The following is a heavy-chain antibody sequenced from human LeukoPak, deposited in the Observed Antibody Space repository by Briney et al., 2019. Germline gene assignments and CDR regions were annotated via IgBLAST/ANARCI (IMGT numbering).Heavy chain of an antibody. Sequence: SETLSLTCTVSGYSISSGYYWGWIRQPPGKGLEWIGSIYHSGSTYYNPSLKSRVTISVDTSKNQFSVKLSSVTAGDTAVYYCARGGEWLATDFDYWGQGTMVTVSS. J-gene: IGHJ4*02. CDR3: ARGGEWLATDFDY. CDR2: IYHSGST. D-gene: IGHD3-3*01. CDR1: GYSISSGYY. V-gene: IGHV4-38-2*02.